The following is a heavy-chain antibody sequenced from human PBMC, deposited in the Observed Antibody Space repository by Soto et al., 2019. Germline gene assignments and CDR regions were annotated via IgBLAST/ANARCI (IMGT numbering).Heavy chain of an antibody. CDR3: ARVEYYYDSSGYYYLSWFDP. D-gene: IGHD3-22*01. V-gene: IGHV4-30-2*01. Sequence: QLQLQESGSGLVKPSQTLSLTCAVSGGSISSGGYSWSWIRQPPGKGLEWIGYIYHSGSTYYNPSLKSRVTISVDRSKNQFSLKLSSVTAADTAVYYCARVEYYYDSSGYYYLSWFDPWGQGTLVTVSS. CDR1: GGSISSGGYS. CDR2: IYHSGST. J-gene: IGHJ5*02.